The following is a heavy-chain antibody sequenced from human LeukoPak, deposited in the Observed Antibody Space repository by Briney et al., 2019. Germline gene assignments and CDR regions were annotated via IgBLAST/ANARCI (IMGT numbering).Heavy chain of an antibody. Sequence: ASVNVSCKASGYTFTSYAMHWVRQAPGQRLEWMGWINAGNGNTKYSQKFQGRVTITRDTSASTAYMELSSLRSEDTAVYYCASGPIRGYSYGWFDYWGQGTLVTVSS. CDR2: INAGNGNT. CDR1: GYTFTSYA. V-gene: IGHV1-3*01. D-gene: IGHD5-18*01. J-gene: IGHJ4*02. CDR3: ASGPIRGYSYGWFDY.